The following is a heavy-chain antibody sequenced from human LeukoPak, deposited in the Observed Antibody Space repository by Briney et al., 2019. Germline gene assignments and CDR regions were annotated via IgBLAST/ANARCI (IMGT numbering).Heavy chain of an antibody. J-gene: IGHJ4*02. Sequence: PGKVSCTASGGTFTSYAISWVRQAPGHGLEWRGGSIPIFAKANYAQKFQARVTITADKSTSTAYIELSSLRSEDTAVYYCARTDTAMVTSWDYWGQGTLVTVSS. D-gene: IGHD5-18*01. CDR3: ARTDTAMVTSWDY. CDR1: GGTFTSYA. CDR2: SIPIFAKA. V-gene: IGHV1-69*06.